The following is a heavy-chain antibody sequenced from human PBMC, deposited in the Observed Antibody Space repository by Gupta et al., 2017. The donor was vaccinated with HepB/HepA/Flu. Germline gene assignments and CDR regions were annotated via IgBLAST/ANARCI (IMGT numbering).Heavy chain of an antibody. CDR3: IADPPSGSSWFDY. CDR2: IKRKSDGGIT. D-gene: IGHD6-13*01. Sequence: EVQLVESGGGLVKPGGSLRLSCAASGFSFSYAWMGWVRQAPGKGLEWVGYIKRKSDGGITNYAAPVKGRFTISRDDSKNTLYLHMDSLKSEDTAIYYCIADPPSGSSWFDYWGQGTLVTVSS. CDR1: GFSFSYAW. J-gene: IGHJ4*02. V-gene: IGHV3-15*01.